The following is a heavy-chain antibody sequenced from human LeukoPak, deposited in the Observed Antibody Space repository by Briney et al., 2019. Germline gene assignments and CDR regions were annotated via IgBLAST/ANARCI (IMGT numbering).Heavy chain of an antibody. CDR1: GYTFTSYG. J-gene: IGHJ5*02. D-gene: IGHD2-15*01. V-gene: IGHV1-18*01. Sequence: ASVKVSCKASGYTFTSYGISWVRQAPGQGPGWMGWISAYNGNTNYAQKLQGRVTMTTGRSTSTAYMELRSLRSDDTAVYYCARSLCRIGFDPWGQGTLVTVSS. CDR2: ISAYNGNT. CDR3: ARSLCRIGFDP.